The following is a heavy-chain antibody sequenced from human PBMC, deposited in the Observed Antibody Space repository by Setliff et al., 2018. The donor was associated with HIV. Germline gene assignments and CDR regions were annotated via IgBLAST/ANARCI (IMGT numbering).Heavy chain of an antibody. D-gene: IGHD6-19*01. V-gene: IGHV1-69*06. CDR1: GGTFSSYA. J-gene: IGHJ4*02. CDR3: ARGPANGWSGH. Sequence: GASVKVSCKASGGTFSSYAINWVRQAPGQGLVWMGRIIFIFGTANYAQKFRGRVTITADKSTSTAYMELSRLRSDDTAVYYCARGPANGWSGHWGQGTLVTVSS. CDR2: IIFIFGTA.